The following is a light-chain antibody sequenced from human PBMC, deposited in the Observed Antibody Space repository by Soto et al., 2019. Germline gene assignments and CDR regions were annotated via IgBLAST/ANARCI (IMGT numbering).Light chain of an antibody. CDR2: DDD. CDR1: NIESKV. J-gene: IGLJ3*02. CDR3: QVWNSKSDHPVV. V-gene: IGLV3-21*02. Sequence: SYVLTQPPSVSVAPGQTVSVTCGGDNIESKVVHWYQQRPGQAPVLVVYDDDDRPSGIPERFSGSNSGSTATLTISRVEAGDEADYFCQVWNSKSDHPVVFGGGTKVTVL.